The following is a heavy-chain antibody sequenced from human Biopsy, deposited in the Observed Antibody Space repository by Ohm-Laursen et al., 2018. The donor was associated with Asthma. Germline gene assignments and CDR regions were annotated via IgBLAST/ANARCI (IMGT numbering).Heavy chain of an antibody. J-gene: IGHJ4*02. Sequence: SLRLSCSASGFTFSSYGMHWVRQAPGKGLEWVAVGGSYYDGGLKYYADSVNGRFTVSRDGSKNTLYLQMNSLRPDDTAVYYCARDVMEWYLPAFDFWGQGTLVTVSS. CDR3: ARDVMEWYLPAFDF. CDR2: GGSYYDGGLK. D-gene: IGHD3-3*01. V-gene: IGHV3-30*19. CDR1: GFTFSSYG.